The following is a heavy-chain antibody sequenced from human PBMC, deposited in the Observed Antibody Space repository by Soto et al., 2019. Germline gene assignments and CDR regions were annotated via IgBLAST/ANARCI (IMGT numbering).Heavy chain of an antibody. J-gene: IGHJ4*02. V-gene: IGHV1-2*02. CDR3: AREASAVISLDY. Sequence: ASVKVSCKASGYIFTAYSMHWVRQAPGQGLEWVGWFNPNSGDTIYAQKFQGRVTLTGDTSISTAYMELYSLTSDDTTVYYCAREASAVISLDYWGQGTLVTVSS. CDR2: FNPNSGDT. CDR1: GYIFTAYS. D-gene: IGHD6-19*01.